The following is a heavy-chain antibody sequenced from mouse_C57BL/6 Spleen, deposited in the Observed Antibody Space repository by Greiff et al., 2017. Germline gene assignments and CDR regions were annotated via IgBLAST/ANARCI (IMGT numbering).Heavy chain of an antibody. J-gene: IGHJ2*01. V-gene: IGHV5-4*01. CDR3: ARDDYGSSPYFDY. CDR1: GFTFSSYA. Sequence: EVKVVESGGGLVKPGGSLKLSCAASGFTFSSYAMSWVRQTPEKRLEWVATISDGGSYTYYPDNVKGRFTISRDNAKNNLYLQMSHLKSEDTAMYYCARDDYGSSPYFDYWGQGTTLTVSS. D-gene: IGHD1-1*01. CDR2: ISDGGSYT.